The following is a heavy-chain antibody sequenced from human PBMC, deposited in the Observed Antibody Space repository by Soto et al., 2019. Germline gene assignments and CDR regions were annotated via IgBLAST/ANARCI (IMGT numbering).Heavy chain of an antibody. V-gene: IGHV4-61*01. Sequence: PSETLSLTCTVSGGSVSSGSYYWSWIRQPPGKGLEWIGYIYYSGSTNYNPSLKSRVTISVDTSKNQFSLKLSSVTAADTAVYYCARDAPAYSSGWYKRFDYWGQGTLVTSPQ. J-gene: IGHJ4*02. CDR1: GGSVSSGSYY. D-gene: IGHD6-19*01. CDR3: ARDAPAYSSGWYKRFDY. CDR2: IYYSGST.